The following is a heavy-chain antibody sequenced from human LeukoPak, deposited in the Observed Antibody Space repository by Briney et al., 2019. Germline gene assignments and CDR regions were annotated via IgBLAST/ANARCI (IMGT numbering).Heavy chain of an antibody. J-gene: IGHJ4*02. V-gene: IGHV4-59*08. D-gene: IGHD2-2*01. CDR1: GGSISSYY. CDR3: ARGGGCTTTSCDLDY. CDR2: IYSSGST. Sequence: PSETLSLTCTVSGGSISSYYWSWIRQPPGKGLEWIGYIYSSGSTNYNPSPKSRVTISVDTSKNQFSLKLTSVTAADTAVYYCARGGGCTTTSCDLDYWGQGTLVTVSS.